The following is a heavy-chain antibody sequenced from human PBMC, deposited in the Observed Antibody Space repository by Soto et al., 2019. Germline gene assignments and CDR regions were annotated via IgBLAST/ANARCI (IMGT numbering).Heavy chain of an antibody. CDR2: IYHSGST. V-gene: IGHV4-4*02. D-gene: IGHD6-13*01. CDR3: AREDSSSWVIDY. J-gene: IGHJ4*02. CDR1: SGSISSSNW. Sequence: QVQLQESGPGLVKPSGTLSLTCAVSSGSISSSNWWSWVRQPAGKGLEWIGEIYHSGSTNYNPSLKRRVTLSVDKSKNHCSLKLSSVTAADTAVYYCAREDSSSWVIDYWGQGTLVTVSS.